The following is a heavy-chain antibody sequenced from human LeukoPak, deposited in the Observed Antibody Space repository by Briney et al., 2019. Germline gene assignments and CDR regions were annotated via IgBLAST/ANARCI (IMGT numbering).Heavy chain of an antibody. CDR1: GSTFSSYS. D-gene: IGHD3-22*01. Sequence: GGSLRLSCAASGSTFSSYSMTWVRQAPGKGLEWVSSISSSSSYIYYADSVKGRFTISRDNAKNSLYLQMNSLRAEDTAVYYCARDIGAATYYYDSSGSEGAFDIWGQGTMVTVSS. CDR3: ARDIGAATYYYDSSGSEGAFDI. CDR2: ISSSSSYI. V-gene: IGHV3-21*01. J-gene: IGHJ3*02.